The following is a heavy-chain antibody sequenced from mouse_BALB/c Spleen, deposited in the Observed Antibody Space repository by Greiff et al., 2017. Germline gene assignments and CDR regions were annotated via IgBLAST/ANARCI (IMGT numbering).Heavy chain of an antibody. CDR2: ISSGSSTI. V-gene: IGHV5-17*02. CDR1: GFTFSSFG. Sequence: EVQRVESGGGLVQPGGSRKLSCAASGFTFSSFGMHWVRQAPEKGLEWVAYISSGSSTIYYADTVKGRFTISRDNPKNTLFLQMTSLRSEDTAMYYCARPSYGNYYAMDYWGQGTSVTVSS. CDR3: ARPSYGNYYAMDY. J-gene: IGHJ4*01. D-gene: IGHD2-1*01.